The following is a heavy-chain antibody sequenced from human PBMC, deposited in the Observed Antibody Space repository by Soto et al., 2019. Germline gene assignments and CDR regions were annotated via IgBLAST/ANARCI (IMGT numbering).Heavy chain of an antibody. CDR3: ARDRYYGSGSPNWFDP. D-gene: IGHD3-10*01. V-gene: IGHV4-39*07. CDR1: GGSISSSSYY. CDR2: IYYSGTT. J-gene: IGHJ5*02. Sequence: SETLSLTCTVSGGSISSSSYYWGWIRQPPGKGLEWIGSIYYSGTTYYNPSLKSRVTISVDKSKNQFSLKLSSVTAADTAVYYCARDRYYGSGSPNWFDPWGQGTLVTVSS.